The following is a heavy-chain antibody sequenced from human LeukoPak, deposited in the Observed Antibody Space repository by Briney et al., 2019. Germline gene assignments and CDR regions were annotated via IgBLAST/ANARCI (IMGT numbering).Heavy chain of an antibody. D-gene: IGHD3-16*02. CDR3: AKDRAFGGVIGLDY. Sequence: GGSLRLSCAASGFTFSSYLMRWVPQAPGKGLEGVSVISCSGGTPYYADSVKGRFTLSRDNSKNTLYLQMNSLSVEDTAVYYCAKDRAFGGVIGLDYWGQGTLVTVSS. V-gene: IGHV3-23*01. CDR1: GFTFSSYL. CDR2: ISCSGGTP. J-gene: IGHJ4*02.